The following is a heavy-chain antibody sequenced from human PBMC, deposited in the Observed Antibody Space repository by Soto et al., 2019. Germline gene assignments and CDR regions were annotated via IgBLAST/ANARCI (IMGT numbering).Heavy chain of an antibody. V-gene: IGHV5-51*01. J-gene: IGHJ4*02. Sequence: PGESLKISCNGSGYNFTSYWIGWVRQMPGKGLEWMGIIYPGDSDTRYSPSFQGQVTISADKSISTAYLQWSSLRASDTAMYYCARPEDGALLKFDYWGQGTLVTVSS. CDR1: GYNFTSYW. CDR3: ARPEDGALLKFDY. D-gene: IGHD3-9*01. CDR2: IYPGDSDT.